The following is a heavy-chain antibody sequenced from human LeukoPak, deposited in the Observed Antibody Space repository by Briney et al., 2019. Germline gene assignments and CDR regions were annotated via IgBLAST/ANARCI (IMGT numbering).Heavy chain of an antibody. J-gene: IGHJ4*02. V-gene: IGHV3-30*18. CDR3: AKKPGTGYDSSGYYLN. D-gene: IGHD3-22*01. Sequence: GGSLRLSCAASGFTFSSYGMHWVRKAPGKGLEWVAVISYDGSNKYYADPVKGRFTISRDNSKNTLYLQMNSLRAEDTAVYYCAKKPGTGYDSSGYYLNWGQGTLVTVSS. CDR1: GFTFSSYG. CDR2: ISYDGSNK.